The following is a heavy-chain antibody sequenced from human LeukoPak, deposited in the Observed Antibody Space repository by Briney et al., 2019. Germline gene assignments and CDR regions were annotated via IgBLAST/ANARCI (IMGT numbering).Heavy chain of an antibody. CDR1: GFNFRSYE. CDR3: ARDHSTVTAWVDY. D-gene: IGHD4-17*01. V-gene: IGHV3-48*03. Sequence: GGSLRLSCAASGFNFRSYEMNWVRQAPGKGLEWVSYISSSGSTIYYADSVKGRFTISRDNAKNSLYLQMNSLRAEDTAVYYCARDHSTVTAWVDYWGQGTLVTVSS. J-gene: IGHJ4*02. CDR2: ISSSGSTI.